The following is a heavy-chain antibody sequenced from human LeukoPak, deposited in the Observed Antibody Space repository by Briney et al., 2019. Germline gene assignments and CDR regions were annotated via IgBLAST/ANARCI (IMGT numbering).Heavy chain of an antibody. V-gene: IGHV3-7*01. CDR1: GVTFSTSW. CDR2: IDKHGFGK. D-gene: IGHD1-26*01. J-gene: IGHJ4*02. CDR3: ARDAGWGYYDL. Sequence: GGSLRLSCVASGVTFSTSWVTWVRQAPGKGLEWVANIDKHGFGKYYVGSARGRFAISRDYARSSVYLQMDRLRAEDTSVYYCARDAGWGYYDLWGQGTPVTVSS.